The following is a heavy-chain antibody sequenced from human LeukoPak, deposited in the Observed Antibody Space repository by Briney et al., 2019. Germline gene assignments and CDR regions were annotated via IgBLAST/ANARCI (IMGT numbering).Heavy chain of an antibody. CDR2: INMDGSIT. J-gene: IGHJ4*02. V-gene: IGHV3-74*01. Sequence: GGSLRLSCAASGFTFSNYWMHWVRQAPGKGLVWVSRINMDGSITSYADSVKGRFIISRDNAKSTLYLQMNSLRAESTAVCYCASEYGYNTAHFDYWGQGTLVTVSS. CDR3: ASEYGYNTAHFDY. CDR1: GFTFSNYW. D-gene: IGHD5-24*01.